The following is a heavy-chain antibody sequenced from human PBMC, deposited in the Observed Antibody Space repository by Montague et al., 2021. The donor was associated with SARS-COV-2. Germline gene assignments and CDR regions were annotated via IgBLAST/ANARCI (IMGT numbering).Heavy chain of an antibody. V-gene: IGHV4-4*09. Sequence: SETLSLTCTVSGGSINDHYRSWIRQSPGKGLEWIGYINSNGTANYNPSLKSRVTLSADASRNEFTLKLDSVTAADTAVYFCARRGYGVRAGYHLDVDLWGRGMMVTVSS. CDR1: GGSINDHY. D-gene: IGHD3-9*01. CDR2: INSNGTA. CDR3: ARRGYGVRAGYHLDVDL. J-gene: IGHJ2*01.